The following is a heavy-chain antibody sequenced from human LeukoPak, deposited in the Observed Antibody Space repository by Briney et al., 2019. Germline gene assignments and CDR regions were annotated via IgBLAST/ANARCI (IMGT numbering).Heavy chain of an antibody. CDR2: MSYDGSNK. Sequence: PGGSLRLSCAASGFTFSSYGMHWVRQAPGKGLEWVAVMSYDGSNKYYADSVKGRFTISRDNSKNTLYLQMNSLRAEDTAVYYCAKDARSSGLDLPDYWGQGTLVTVSS. J-gene: IGHJ4*02. CDR3: AKDARSSGLDLPDY. CDR1: GFTFSSYG. D-gene: IGHD6-19*01. V-gene: IGHV3-30*18.